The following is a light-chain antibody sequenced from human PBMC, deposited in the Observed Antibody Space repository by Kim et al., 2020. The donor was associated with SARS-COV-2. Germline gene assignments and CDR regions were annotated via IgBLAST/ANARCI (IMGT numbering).Light chain of an antibody. CDR2: RNY. V-gene: IGLV1-47*01. Sequence: QSVLTQPPSASGTPGQRVTFSCSGSSSNIGSNYVSWPQQLPGTAPRLLIYRNYQRPSGVPDRFSGSTSGTSASLAISGLRSEDEADYYCAAWDDSLSGWVFGGGTQLTVL. CDR3: AAWDDSLSGWV. J-gene: IGLJ3*02. CDR1: SSNIGSNY.